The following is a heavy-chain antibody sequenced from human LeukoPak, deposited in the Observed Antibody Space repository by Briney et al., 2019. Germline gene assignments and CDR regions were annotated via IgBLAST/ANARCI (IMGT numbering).Heavy chain of an antibody. V-gene: IGHV4-38-2*01. CDR1: GYSISSGYY. J-gene: IGHJ4*02. Sequence: PSETLSLTCAVSGYSISSGYYWGWIRQPPGKGLEWIGSIYHSGSTYYNPSLKSRVTISVDTSKNLFSLKLSSVTAADTAVYYCARFGLGYCSSTSCQHWGQGTLVTVSS. CDR2: IYHSGST. CDR3: ARFGLGYCSSTSCQH. D-gene: IGHD2-2*01.